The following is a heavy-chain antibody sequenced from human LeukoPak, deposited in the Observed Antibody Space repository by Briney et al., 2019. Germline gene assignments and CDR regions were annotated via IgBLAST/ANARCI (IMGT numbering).Heavy chain of an antibody. D-gene: IGHD6-19*01. V-gene: IGHV3-30*02. J-gene: IGHJ4*02. CDR3: AKDQSTIAVAGPDY. CDR1: GFIFSSYG. CDR2: IRYDGSNK. Sequence: GGSLRLSCAASGFIFSSYGIHWVRQAPGKGLEWVAFIRYDGSNKYYAESVKGRFTISRDNSKNTLYLQMNSPRAEDTAIYYCAKDQSTIAVAGPDYWGQGTLVTVSS.